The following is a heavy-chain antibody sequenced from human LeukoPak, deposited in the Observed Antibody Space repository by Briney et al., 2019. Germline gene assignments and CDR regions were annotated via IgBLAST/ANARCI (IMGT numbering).Heavy chain of an antibody. V-gene: IGHV4-39*01. J-gene: IGHJ4*02. CDR3: ARRGLVVVPL. D-gene: IGHD2-21*01. Sequence: SETLSLTCTVSGGSVSSSDSYWVWVRQPPGKGLEWIGSIYYSGTTYYNPSLKSRVTISADTSKNQFSLEVTSVTAADTAVYYCARRGLVVVPLWGQGALVTVSS. CDR1: GGSVSSSDSY. CDR2: IYYSGTT.